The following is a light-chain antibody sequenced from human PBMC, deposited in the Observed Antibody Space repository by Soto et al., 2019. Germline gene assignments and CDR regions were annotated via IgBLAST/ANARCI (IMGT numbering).Light chain of an antibody. CDR1: QSVLYSSNNQNY. V-gene: IGKV4-1*01. CDR3: QQYYRART. Sequence: DIVMTQFPDSLAVSLGERATINCKSSQSVLYSSNNQNYLAWYQQKPGQPPKLLIYWASTRASGVPDRFSGSGSGTDFTLTISSLQAEDVAVYYCQQYYRARTFGQGTKVEIK. J-gene: IGKJ1*01. CDR2: WAS.